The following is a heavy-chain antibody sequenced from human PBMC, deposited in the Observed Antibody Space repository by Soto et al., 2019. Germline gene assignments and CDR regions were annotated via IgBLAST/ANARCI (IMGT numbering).Heavy chain of an antibody. V-gene: IGHV3-23*01. CDR3: AKDRDSWFGPGDY. J-gene: IGHJ4*02. CDR2: ISGSGGST. CDR1: GFTFSSYA. Sequence: GGSLRLSCAASGFTFSSYAMSWVRQAPGKGLEWVPAISGSGGSTYYADSVKGQFTISRDISKNTLYLQMNSLRAEDTAVYYCAKDRDSWFGPGDYWGQGTLVTVSS. D-gene: IGHD3-10*01.